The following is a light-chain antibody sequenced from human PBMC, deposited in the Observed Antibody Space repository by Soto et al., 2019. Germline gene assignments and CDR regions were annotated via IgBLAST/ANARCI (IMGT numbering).Light chain of an antibody. V-gene: IGKV3-20*01. J-gene: IGKJ3*01. Sequence: EIVLTQSTGTLSLSPGERATLFCRASQSVRSSHLAWYQLKPGQAPRLLIYGTSSRATGTPDRFSGSGAGTEFTLTISRLEPGDFAVYYCQQYVGSPFTFGPGTKVDIK. CDR1: QSVRSSH. CDR2: GTS. CDR3: QQYVGSPFT.